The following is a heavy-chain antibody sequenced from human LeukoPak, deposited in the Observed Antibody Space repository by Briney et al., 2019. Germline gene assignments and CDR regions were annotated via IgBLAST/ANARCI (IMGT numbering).Heavy chain of an antibody. D-gene: IGHD2-15*01. CDR1: GFTFSSYA. CDR2: ISYDGSNK. CDR3: AKVPRGRIVVVVAATYYFDY. Sequence: PGGSLRLSCAASGFTFSSYAMHWVSQAPGKGLEWVAVISYDGSNKYYADSVKGRFTIYRDNSKNMLYLQMNSLRAEDTAVYYCAKVPRGRIVVVVAATYYFDYWGQGTLVTVSS. V-gene: IGHV3-30-3*01. J-gene: IGHJ4*02.